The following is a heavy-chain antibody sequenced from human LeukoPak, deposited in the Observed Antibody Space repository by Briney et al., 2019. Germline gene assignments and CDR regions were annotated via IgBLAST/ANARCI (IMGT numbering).Heavy chain of an antibody. V-gene: IGHV3-23*01. CDR3: AKAPVTSCRGAFCYPFDS. J-gene: IGHJ4*02. CDR2: TSSSDAGK. D-gene: IGHD2-15*01. Sequence: GGSLRLSCTVSGFSLSSYALSWVRRAPGKGLEWVLATSSSDAGKYYADSVRGRFTISRDNSRNTMYLQMNSLRVEDAAVYYCAKAPVTSCRGAFCYPFDSWGQGTLVTVSS. CDR1: GFSLSSYA.